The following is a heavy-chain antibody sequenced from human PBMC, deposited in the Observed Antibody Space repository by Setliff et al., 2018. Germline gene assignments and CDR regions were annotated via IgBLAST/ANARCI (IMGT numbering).Heavy chain of an antibody. CDR2: ISSSGRYL. Sequence: PGGSLRLSCAASGFTFSSYSMNWVRQAPGKGLEWVSSISSSGRYLYYADSVKGRFTISRDNAQKTLYLQTNSLRAEDTAVYFCASIDWGENFFNTDVWGKGTTVTVSS. D-gene: IGHD7-27*01. V-gene: IGHV3-21*01. CDR3: ASIDWGENFFNTDV. CDR1: GFTFSSYS. J-gene: IGHJ6*03.